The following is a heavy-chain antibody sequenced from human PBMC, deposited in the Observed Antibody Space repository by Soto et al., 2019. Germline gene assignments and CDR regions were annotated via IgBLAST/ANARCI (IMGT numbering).Heavy chain of an antibody. CDR3: VKDRSVVGATRATYYFDY. J-gene: IGHJ4*02. D-gene: IGHD1-26*01. CDR2: ISSNGGST. CDR1: GFTFSSYA. Sequence: GGSLRLSCSASGFTFSSYAMHWVRQAPGKGLEYVSAISSNGGSTYYADSVKGRFTISGDNSKNTLYLQMSSLRAEDTAVYYCVKDRSVVGATRATYYFDYWGQGTLVTVSS. V-gene: IGHV3-64D*08.